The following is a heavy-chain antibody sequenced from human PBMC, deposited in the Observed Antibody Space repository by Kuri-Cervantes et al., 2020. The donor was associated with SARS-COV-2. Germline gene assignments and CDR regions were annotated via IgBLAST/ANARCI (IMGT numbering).Heavy chain of an antibody. CDR1: GGSISSGDYY. D-gene: IGHD1-26*01. Sequence: LRLSCTVSGGSISSGDYYWSWIRQPPGKGLEWIGYIYYSGSTYYNPSLKGRVTISVDTSKNQFSLKLSSVTAADTAVYYCARDRRLIVGASYWFDPWGQGTLVTVSS. V-gene: IGHV4-30-4*08. CDR3: ARDRRLIVGASYWFDP. CDR2: IYYSGST. J-gene: IGHJ5*02.